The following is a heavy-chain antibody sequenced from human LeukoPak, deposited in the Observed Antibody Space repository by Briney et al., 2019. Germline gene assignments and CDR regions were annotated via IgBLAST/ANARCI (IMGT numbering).Heavy chain of an antibody. Sequence: ASVKVSCKASGYTFTGYYMHWARQAPGQGLEWMGWINPNSGGTNYAQKFQGRVTMTRDTSISTAYMELSRLRSDDTAVYYCAREEGVGANYFDYWGQGTLVTVSS. CDR1: GYTFTGYY. CDR2: INPNSGGT. V-gene: IGHV1-2*02. D-gene: IGHD1-26*01. CDR3: AREEGVGANYFDY. J-gene: IGHJ4*02.